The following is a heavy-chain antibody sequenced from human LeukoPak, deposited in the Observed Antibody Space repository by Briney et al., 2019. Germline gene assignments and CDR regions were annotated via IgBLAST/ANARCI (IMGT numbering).Heavy chain of an antibody. CDR3: ASDSPGYDSGSYFAY. V-gene: IGHV6-1*01. D-gene: IGHD2-15*01. CDR1: GDSFTSGI. Sequence: SQTLSLTCAISGDSFTSGIWNWIRQSPSRGLEWLGRTYHWSKWFNDYAVSVESRMTINADTSRNQFSLQLNSVTPEDTAVYYCASDSPGYDSGSYFAYWGQGTLVTVSS. J-gene: IGHJ4*02. CDR2: TYHWSKWFN.